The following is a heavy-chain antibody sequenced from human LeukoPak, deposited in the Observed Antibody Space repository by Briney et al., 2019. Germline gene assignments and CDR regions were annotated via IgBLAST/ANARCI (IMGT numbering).Heavy chain of an antibody. Sequence: GGSLRLSCAASGFTLSDYPMTWVRQAPGKGLQWVSLFDRGSLNTYYADSVRGRFTVSRDNDKNTLYLQMNSLRAEDTAVYYCARRGYESSGPKYYFDHWGQGILVTVSS. CDR1: GFTLSDYP. J-gene: IGHJ4*02. CDR2: FDRGSLNT. CDR3: ARRGYESSGPKYYFDH. V-gene: IGHV3-23*01. D-gene: IGHD3-22*01.